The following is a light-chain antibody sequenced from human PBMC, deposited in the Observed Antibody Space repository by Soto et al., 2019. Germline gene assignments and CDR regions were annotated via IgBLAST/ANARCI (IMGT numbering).Light chain of an antibody. CDR2: AAS. CDR1: QRVTSTY. V-gene: IGKV3-20*01. CDR3: QHYGRSGT. J-gene: IGKJ1*01. Sequence: DNVLAQSPGTMSSSPGERATLSYRARQRVTSTYLSWYQQNPGQGPRLLFYAASSRAIGVPDSFTASGSETDFTLLITKLEPEYFAVYYCQHYGRSGTVAPGTEVDSK.